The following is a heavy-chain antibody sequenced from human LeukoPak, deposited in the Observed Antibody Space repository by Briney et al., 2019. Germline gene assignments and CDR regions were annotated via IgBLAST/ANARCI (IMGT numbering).Heavy chain of an antibody. J-gene: IGHJ4*02. D-gene: IGHD6-13*01. CDR2: IYYSGST. Sequence: PSETLSLTCTVSGGSISSYYWSWIRQPPGKGLEWIGYIYYSGSTYYNPSLMSRVTISVDTSKNQFSLKLSSVTAADTAVYYCARADSSSWYSYYFDYWGQGTLVTVSS. V-gene: IGHV4-30-4*01. CDR3: ARADSSSWYSYYFDY. CDR1: GGSISSYY.